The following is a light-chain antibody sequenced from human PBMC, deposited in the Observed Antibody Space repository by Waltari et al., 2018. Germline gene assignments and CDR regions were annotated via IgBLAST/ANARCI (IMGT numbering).Light chain of an antibody. CDR1: SSDIGGHNY. J-gene: IGLJ1*01. V-gene: IGLV2-14*01. CDR3: NSYSSTATMYV. Sequence: QSALTQPASVSGSPGQSITISCTGTSSDIGGHNYVSWYQQYPGKAPKLMIYEVTNRPSGVSSRFSGSKSGNTASLTISGLQAEYEADYFCNSYSSTATMYVFGTGTKVTVL. CDR2: EVT.